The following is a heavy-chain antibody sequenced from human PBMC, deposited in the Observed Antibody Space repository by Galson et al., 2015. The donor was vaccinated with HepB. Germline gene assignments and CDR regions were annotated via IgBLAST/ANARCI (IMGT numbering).Heavy chain of an antibody. CDR1: GFSFSTHD. V-gene: IGHV3-13*01. J-gene: IGHJ3*02. CDR3: ARLGGVYGGNSADFDI. CDR2: IGTAGDT. Sequence: SLRLSCAASGFSFSTHDMHWVRQATGKSLEWVSAIGTAGDTYYPGSVKGRFTISRENAKNSLYLQMNSLRAGDTAVYYCARLGGVYGGNSADFDIWGQGTMVTVSS. D-gene: IGHD4-23*01.